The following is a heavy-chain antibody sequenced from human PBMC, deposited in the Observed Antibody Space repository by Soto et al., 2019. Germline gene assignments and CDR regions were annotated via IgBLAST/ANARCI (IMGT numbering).Heavy chain of an antibody. CDR1: GYSISSGSY. V-gene: IGHV4-38-2*02. J-gene: IGHJ4*01. CDR2: TYHGGTT. Sequence: SETLSLTCTVSGYSISSGSYCAWIRQPPGKAPEWIASTYHGGTTFYNPSLKSRITISVDTSNHQFSLKLTSVTAADTAVYSCARVHVMIVAGSTFNYCRHGPLVIVSS. D-gene: IGHD6-19*01. CDR3: ARVHVMIVAGSTFNY.